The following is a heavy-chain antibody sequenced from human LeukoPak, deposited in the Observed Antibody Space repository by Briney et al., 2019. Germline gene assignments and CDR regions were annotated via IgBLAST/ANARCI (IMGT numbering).Heavy chain of an antibody. CDR2: IYHSGST. J-gene: IGHJ4*02. CDR3: AREDYGGERY. CDR1: GGSISSYY. Sequence: SETLSLTCTVSGGSISSYYWSWIRQPPGKGLEWIGYIYHSGSTSYNPSLQSRVTISVDTSKNQFSLKLSSVTAADTAVYYCAREDYGGERYWGQGTLVTVSS. V-gene: IGHV4-59*01. D-gene: IGHD4-23*01.